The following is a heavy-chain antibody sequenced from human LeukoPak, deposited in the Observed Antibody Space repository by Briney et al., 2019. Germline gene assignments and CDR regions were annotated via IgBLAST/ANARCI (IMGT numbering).Heavy chain of an antibody. CDR2: ISSIRNYI. D-gene: IGHD6-6*01. Sequence: GGSLRLSCAASKFTVSYYSMSWIRQAPGKGLEWVSSISSIRNYIYYADSVKGRFTVSRDNSKNTLYLQMSSLRTEDTAVYYCVKIEGSSSYYLDYWGQGTLVTVSS. CDR1: KFTVSYYS. CDR3: VKIEGSSSYYLDY. V-gene: IGHV3-21*01. J-gene: IGHJ4*02.